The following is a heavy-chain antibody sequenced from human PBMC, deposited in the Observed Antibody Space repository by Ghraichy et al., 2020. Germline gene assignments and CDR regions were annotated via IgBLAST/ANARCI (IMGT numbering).Heavy chain of an antibody. CDR1: GFTFSSHS. J-gene: IGHJ4*02. V-gene: IGHV3-48*02. CDR2: ITSSGTTM. CDR3: ANYGSGSYFHSEY. D-gene: IGHD3-10*01. Sequence: GESLNISCAASGFTFSSHSMNWVRQAPGKGLEWVSYITSSGTTMYYADSVKGRFTISRDNAKNSLYLQMNSLRDEDTGVYYCANYGSGSYFHSEYWGQGTLVTVSS.